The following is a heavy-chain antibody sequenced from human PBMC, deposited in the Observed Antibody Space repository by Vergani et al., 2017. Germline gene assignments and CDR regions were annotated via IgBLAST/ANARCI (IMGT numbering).Heavy chain of an antibody. V-gene: IGHV1-3*01. J-gene: IGHJ4*02. CDR1: GYTFTSYA. Sequence: QVQLVQSGAEVKKPGASVKVSCKASGYTFTSYAMHWVRQAPGQRLEWMGWINAGNGNTKYSQKFQGRVTITRDTSASTAYMELSSLRSEATAVYYWARATVLTPFDYWGQGTLVTVSS. CDR2: INAGNGNT. CDR3: ARATVLTPFDY. D-gene: IGHD4-23*01.